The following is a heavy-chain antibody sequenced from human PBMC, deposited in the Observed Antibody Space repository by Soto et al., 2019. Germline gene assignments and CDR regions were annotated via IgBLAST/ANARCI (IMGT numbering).Heavy chain of an antibody. CDR1: GYPFQNYP. D-gene: IGHD2-2*01. Sequence: GASVNVSCKASGYPFQNYPIHWVRQAPGQRPECMGWINGGTGDTRSSQRFQDRVTMTRDTSASTAYMELSSLRSEDTAVYFCARDRAPYCSGSSCSLDYYPYYGMDVWGQGTTVTVSS. CDR3: ARDRAPYCSGSSCSLDYYPYYGMDV. J-gene: IGHJ6*02. V-gene: IGHV1-3*01. CDR2: INGGTGDT.